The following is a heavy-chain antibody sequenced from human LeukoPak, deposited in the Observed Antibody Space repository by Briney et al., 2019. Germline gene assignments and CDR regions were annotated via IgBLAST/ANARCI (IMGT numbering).Heavy chain of an antibody. J-gene: IGHJ4*02. D-gene: IGHD3-9*01. CDR1: GFTFSNYG. CDR2: ISSDASNE. Sequence: PGGSLRLSCAGSGFTFSNYGIHWVRQAPGRGLEWVTFISSDASNEYYADSVKGRFTISRDNSKKMVYVQMNSLRVEDTAVYYCAKEGEAGYSGGFDHWGQGTLVTVSS. V-gene: IGHV3-30*18. CDR3: AKEGEAGYSGGFDH.